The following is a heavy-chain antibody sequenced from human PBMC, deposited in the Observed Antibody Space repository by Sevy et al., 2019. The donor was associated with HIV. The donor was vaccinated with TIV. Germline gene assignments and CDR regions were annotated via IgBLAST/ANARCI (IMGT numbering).Heavy chain of an antibody. J-gene: IGHJ6*02. Sequence: GESLKISCTASGFTFSTYDIHWVRQAPGTGLEWVAIIAYDGNYRYYSDSVRGRFSMSRDNSKNTAYLQMSGLSVEDTAVYYCAKNRPPGGSYFSRHGMDVWGRGTTVTVSS. CDR3: AKNRPPGGSYFSRHGMDV. CDR1: GFTFSTYD. CDR2: IAYDGNYR. D-gene: IGHD1-26*01. V-gene: IGHV3-30*18.